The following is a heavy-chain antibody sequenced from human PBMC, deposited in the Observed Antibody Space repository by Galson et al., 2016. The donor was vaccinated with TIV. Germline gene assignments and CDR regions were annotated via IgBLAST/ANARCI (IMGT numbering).Heavy chain of an antibody. D-gene: IGHD3-10*01. J-gene: IGHJ6*02. CDR2: IYPSDGST. CDR3: VVHGSGLFGPIIYGMDV. Sequence: SVKVSCKASGYTFTKYYIHWVRQAPGQGLKWMGVIYPSDGSTTYAQTFQGRVAITSDTTTSTVFMDLSSLTSDDSAVYYCVVHGSGLFGPIIYGMDVWGQGAPVTVSS. CDR1: GYTFTKYY. V-gene: IGHV1-46*01.